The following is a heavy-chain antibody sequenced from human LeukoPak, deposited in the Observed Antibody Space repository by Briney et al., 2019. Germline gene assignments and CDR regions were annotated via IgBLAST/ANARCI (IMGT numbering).Heavy chain of an antibody. CDR2: IKSKTDGGTT. D-gene: IGHD3-22*01. CDR3: TTDPYYDSPSGAFDI. V-gene: IGHV3-15*01. CDR1: GFTFSNAW. J-gene: IGHJ3*02. Sequence: GGSLILSCAASGFTFSNAWMSWVRQAPGKGLEWVGRIKSKTDGGTTDYAAPVKGRFTISRDDSKNTLYLQMNSLKTEDTAVYYCTTDPYYDSPSGAFDIWGQGTMVTVSS.